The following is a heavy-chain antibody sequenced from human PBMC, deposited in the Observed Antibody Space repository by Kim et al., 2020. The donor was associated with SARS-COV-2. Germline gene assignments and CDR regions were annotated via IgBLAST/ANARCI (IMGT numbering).Heavy chain of an antibody. D-gene: IGHD3-10*01. J-gene: IGHJ6*02. CDR2: IYTSGST. Sequence: SETLSLTCTVSGGSISSYYWSWIRQPAGKGLEWIGRIYTSGSTNYNPSLKSRVTMSVDTSKNQFSLKLSSVTAADTAVYYCAREVYYGSGSYYSYYYYGMDVWGQGTTVTISS. CDR3: AREVYYGSGSYYSYYYYGMDV. CDR1: GGSISSYY. V-gene: IGHV4-4*07.